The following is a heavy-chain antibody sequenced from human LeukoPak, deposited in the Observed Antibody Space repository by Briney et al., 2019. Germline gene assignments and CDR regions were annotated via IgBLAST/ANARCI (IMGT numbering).Heavy chain of an antibody. CDR3: ARGVFYYYDNSGHPGWYFDL. V-gene: IGHV3-13*01. D-gene: IGHD3-22*01. CDR2: IRTTGDT. Sequence: PGGSLRLSCAVSGFTFNYYDMHWVRQAPGKRLEWVSAIRTTGDTHYPDSVKGRFAMSREDAKNSVHLQMSTLRAGDTAVYYCARGVFYYYDNSGHPGWYFDLWGRGTLVTVSS. J-gene: IGHJ2*01. CDR1: GFTFNYYD.